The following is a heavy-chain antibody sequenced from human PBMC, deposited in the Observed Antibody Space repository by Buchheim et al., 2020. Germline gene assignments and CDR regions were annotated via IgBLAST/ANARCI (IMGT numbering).Heavy chain of an antibody. CDR3: PHTHEGLVRSFDY. V-gene: IGHV2-5*02. J-gene: IGHJ4*02. Sequence: QITLKESGPTLVKPTQTLTLTCTFSGFSLSTGGVGVGWIRQPPGKALEWLAVIYWDDEKRYSPSLKTRLTIPKDTPKNPRGLRMTNMDPTDTATYYCPHTHEGLVRSFDYWGQGTL. D-gene: IGHD6-19*01. CDR2: IYWDDEK. CDR1: GFSLSTGGVG.